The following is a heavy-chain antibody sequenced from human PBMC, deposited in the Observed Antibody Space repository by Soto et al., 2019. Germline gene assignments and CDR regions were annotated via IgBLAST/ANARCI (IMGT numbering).Heavy chain of an antibody. CDR2: INPSGGST. CDR1: GYTFTSYY. CDR3: ARDYPASWCRVAARPCRGDYGMDV. V-gene: IGHV1-46*01. Sequence: ASVKVSCKASGYTFTSYYMHWVRQAPGQGLEWMGIINPSGGSTSYAQKFQGRVTMTRDTSTSTVYIELSSLRSEDTAVYYCARDYPASWCRVAARPCRGDYGMDVWGQGTTVTVSS. D-gene: IGHD6-6*01. J-gene: IGHJ6*02.